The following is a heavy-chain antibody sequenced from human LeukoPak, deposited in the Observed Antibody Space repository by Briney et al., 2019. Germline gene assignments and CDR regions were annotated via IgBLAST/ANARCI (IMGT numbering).Heavy chain of an antibody. V-gene: IGHV4-4*02. CDR2: INHSGST. D-gene: IGHD5-18*01. Sequence: SETLSLTCAVSGDSISNNYWWRWVRQPPGKGLEWIGEINHSGSTNYNPSLKSRVTISVDTSKNQFSLKLSSVTAADTAVYYCARGGDGYSYGYVDYWGQGTLVTVSS. CDR3: ARGGDGYSYGYVDY. J-gene: IGHJ4*02. CDR1: GDSISNNYW.